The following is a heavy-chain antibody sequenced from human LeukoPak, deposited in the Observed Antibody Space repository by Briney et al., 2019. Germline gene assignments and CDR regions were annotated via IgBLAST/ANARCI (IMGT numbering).Heavy chain of an antibody. CDR3: AKDLHYYGSGGYYSDY. Sequence: GGSLRLSCAASGFIVSSYSMTWVRQASGRGLECVSVIDSDGNTYYADSVQGRFTISRDNSKNTLFLQMNSLRAEGTAVYYCAKDLHYYGSGGYYSDYWGQGTLVTVSS. CDR2: IDSDGNT. D-gene: IGHD3-10*01. J-gene: IGHJ4*02. V-gene: IGHV3-53*01. CDR1: GFIVSSYS.